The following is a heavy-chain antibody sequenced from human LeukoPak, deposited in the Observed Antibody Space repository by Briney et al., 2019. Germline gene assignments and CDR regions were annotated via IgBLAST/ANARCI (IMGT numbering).Heavy chain of an antibody. D-gene: IGHD2-21*01. J-gene: IGHJ4*02. CDR2: IYSGGST. V-gene: IGHV3-53*01. Sequence: GGSLRLPCAASGFTVTSNHMSWVRRAPGKGLEWVSLIYSGGSTCYADSVQGRFTISRDNSKNMLFLQMNSLRAEDTAVYYCARGVMAARLYYFDYWGRGILVTVSS. CDR3: ARGVMAARLYYFDY. CDR1: GFTVTSNH.